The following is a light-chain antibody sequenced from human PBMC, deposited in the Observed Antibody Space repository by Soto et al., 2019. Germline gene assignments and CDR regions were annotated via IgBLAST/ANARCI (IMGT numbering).Light chain of an antibody. V-gene: IGLV2-14*01. J-gene: IGLJ2*01. CDR2: EVS. CDR1: SSDIGNYDF. CDR3: SSYTTSTSFIL. Sequence: QSVLTQPASVSGSPGQSITISCTGTSSDIGNYDFVSWYQQAPGTAPKAMIYEVSSRPSGVSNRFSGSKSGNTASLTISGLQDEDEAYYYCSSYTTSTSFILFGGGTKLTVL.